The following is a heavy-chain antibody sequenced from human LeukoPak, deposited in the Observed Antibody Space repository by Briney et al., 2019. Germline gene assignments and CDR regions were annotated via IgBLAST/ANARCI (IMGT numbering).Heavy chain of an antibody. V-gene: IGHV4-61*08. CDR2: IYYSGST. CDR3: ARGVSSSWYDY. Sequence: SETLSLTCTVSGGSISSGDYYWSWIRQPPGKGLEWIGYIYYSGSTNYNPSLKSRVTISVDTSKNQFSLKLSSVTAADTAVYYCARGVSSSWYDYWGQGTLVTVSS. J-gene: IGHJ4*02. CDR1: GGSISSGDYY. D-gene: IGHD6-13*01.